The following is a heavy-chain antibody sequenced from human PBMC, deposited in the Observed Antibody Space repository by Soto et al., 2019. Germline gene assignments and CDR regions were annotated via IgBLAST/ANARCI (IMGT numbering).Heavy chain of an antibody. Sequence: PGGSLRLSCEASGFTFSNYAMAWVRQAPGQGPEWVSTISGADTTTYYADSVKGRFTISRDNSKNSLYLQMTSLRAQDTAVYYCVKDWTGNTCPCMDVWGQGTTVTVSS. D-gene: IGHD2-8*02. V-gene: IGHV3-23*01. CDR1: GFTFSNYA. J-gene: IGHJ6*02. CDR3: VKDWTGNTCPCMDV. CDR2: ISGADTTT.